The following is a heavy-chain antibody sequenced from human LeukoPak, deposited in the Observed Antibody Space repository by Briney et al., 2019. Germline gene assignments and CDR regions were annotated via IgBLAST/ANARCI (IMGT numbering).Heavy chain of an antibody. CDR1: GFKFRSYG. D-gene: IGHD2-21*02. Sequence: GGSHRLSCAASGFKFRSYGMHWVRQAPGKGPEWVAVISHDGTNKYYAASVKGRFTISRDNSKSTLYLQMSGLRAEDTAVYYCVKDLGGGDCYWGQGTLVTVSS. CDR2: ISHDGTNK. V-gene: IGHV3-30*18. CDR3: VKDLGGGDCY. J-gene: IGHJ4*02.